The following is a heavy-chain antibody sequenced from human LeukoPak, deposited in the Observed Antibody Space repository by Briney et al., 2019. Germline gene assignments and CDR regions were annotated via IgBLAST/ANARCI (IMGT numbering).Heavy chain of an antibody. CDR3: AKDDGSGYSIYY. CDR2: IWYDGSNK. Sequence: GGSLRLSCAASGFTFSSYGMHWVRQAPGKGLEWVAVIWYDGSNKYYADSVKGRFTISRDNSKNTLYLQMNSLRAEDTAVYYCAKDDGSGYSIYYWGQGTLVTVSP. D-gene: IGHD3-22*01. J-gene: IGHJ4*02. CDR1: GFTFSSYG. V-gene: IGHV3-33*06.